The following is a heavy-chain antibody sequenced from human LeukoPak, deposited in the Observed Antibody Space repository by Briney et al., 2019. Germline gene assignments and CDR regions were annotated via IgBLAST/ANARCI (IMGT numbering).Heavy chain of an antibody. D-gene: IGHD3-16*01. CDR2: ISSNGGST. V-gene: IGHV3-64*01. Sequence: PGGSLRLSCAASGFTFSSYAMHWVRQAPGKGLEYVSAISSNGGSTYYANSVKGRFTISRDNSKNTLYLQMGSLRAEDMAVYYCARGFRYDYVWGSWSPGTSAGGVDYWGQGTLVTVSS. CDR3: ARGFRYDYVWGSWSPGTSAGGVDY. CDR1: GFTFSSYA. J-gene: IGHJ4*02.